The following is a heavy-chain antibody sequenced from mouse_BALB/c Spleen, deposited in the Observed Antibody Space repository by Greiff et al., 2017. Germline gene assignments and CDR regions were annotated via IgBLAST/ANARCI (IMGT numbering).Heavy chain of an antibody. V-gene: IGHV5-6-4*01. CDR1: GFTFSSYT. CDR2: ISSGGSYT. Sequence: EVMLVESGGGLVKPGGSLKLSCAASGFTFSSYTMSWVRQTPEKRLEWVATISSGGSYTYYPDSVKGRFTISRDNAKNTLYLQMSSLKSEDTAMYYCTREDYDGTYFDYWGQGTLVTVSA. CDR3: TREDYDGTYFDY. D-gene: IGHD2-4*01. J-gene: IGHJ3*01.